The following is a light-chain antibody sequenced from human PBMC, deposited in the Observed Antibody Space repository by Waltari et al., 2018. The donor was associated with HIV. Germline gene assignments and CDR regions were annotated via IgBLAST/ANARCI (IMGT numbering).Light chain of an antibody. J-gene: IGKJ1*01. CDR3: QQYTSTPPT. V-gene: IGKV3-20*01. Sequence: EIVLTQSPDTLSLSPGERATLSCRASQNVDSTFLAWYRHKPGQAPRRLIFGASRRATGIPDRFSGGGSGTDFTLTSSRLEPEDSAVYYCQQYTSTPPTFGRGTKVEI. CDR2: GAS. CDR1: QNVDSTF.